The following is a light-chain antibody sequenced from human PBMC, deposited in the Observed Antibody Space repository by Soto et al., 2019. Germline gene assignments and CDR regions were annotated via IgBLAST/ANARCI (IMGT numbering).Light chain of an antibody. J-gene: IGKJ2*02. CDR3: QQPDSYPCT. Sequence: DIQLTQSPSFLSASVGDRVTITCRASQGFSNSLAWYQQKPGKSPKLLIYAASTWRSGVPSRFSGSGSGTEFTLTISSLQPEDFATYYCQQPDSYPCTFGQGTKREIK. CDR2: AAS. CDR1: QGFSNS. V-gene: IGKV1-9*01.